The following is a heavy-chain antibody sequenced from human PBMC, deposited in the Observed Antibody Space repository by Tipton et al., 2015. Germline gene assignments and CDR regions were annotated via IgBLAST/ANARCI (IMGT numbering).Heavy chain of an antibody. J-gene: IGHJ6*02. V-gene: IGHV4-61*01. CDR1: GGSVSSVSYY. Sequence: TLSLTCTVSGGSVSSVSYYWGWIRQTPGKGLEWIGYISQRDGTNYNPSLKSRITISLNTSKNQFSPKMSSVTAADTAVYFCARDLEHGMDVWGQGTTVTVSS. CDR3: ARDLEHGMDV. CDR2: ISQRDGT.